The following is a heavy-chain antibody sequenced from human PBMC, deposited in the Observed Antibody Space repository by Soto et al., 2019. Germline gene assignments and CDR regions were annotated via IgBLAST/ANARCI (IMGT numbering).Heavy chain of an antibody. CDR2: ISWNSGSI. CDR3: AKEGVVSLAGGLDCY. D-gene: IGHD3-10*01. CDR1: GFTFDDYA. V-gene: IGHV3-9*01. Sequence: GGSLRLSCAASGFTFDDYAMHWVRQAPGKGLEWVSGISWNSGSIGYADSVKGRFTISRDNAKNSLYLQMNSLRAEDTALYYCAKEGVVSLAGGLDCYWGQGTLVTVSS. J-gene: IGHJ4*02.